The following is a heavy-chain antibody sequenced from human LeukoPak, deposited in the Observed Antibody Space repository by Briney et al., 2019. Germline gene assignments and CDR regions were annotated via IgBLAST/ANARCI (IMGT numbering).Heavy chain of an antibody. CDR3: ARGGDSSGSIRSAFDI. V-gene: IGHV3-53*01. Sequence: GGSLRLSCAASGFTVSSNYMSWVRQAPGKGLEWVSVISSSGSTYYADSVKGRFAISRDNSKNTLYLQMNGLEAEDTAVYYCARGGDSSGSIRSAFDIWGQGTMVTVSS. J-gene: IGHJ3*02. D-gene: IGHD3-22*01. CDR2: ISSSGST. CDR1: GFTVSSNY.